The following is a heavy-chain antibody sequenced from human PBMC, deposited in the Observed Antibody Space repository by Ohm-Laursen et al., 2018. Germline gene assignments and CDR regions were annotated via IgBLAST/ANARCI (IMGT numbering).Heavy chain of an antibody. Sequence: SHRLSCAASGFIVSSTYMDWVRQAPGKGLEYVAVIYTGGSTDYADSVKGRFTISRDNSKNTLYLQMNSLRVEDTAVYYCVGEGDGTSYQWWGQGTLVTVSS. V-gene: IGHV3-53*01. J-gene: IGHJ4*02. CDR1: GFIVSSTY. CDR2: IYTGGST. D-gene: IGHD2-21*02. CDR3: VGEGDGTSYQW.